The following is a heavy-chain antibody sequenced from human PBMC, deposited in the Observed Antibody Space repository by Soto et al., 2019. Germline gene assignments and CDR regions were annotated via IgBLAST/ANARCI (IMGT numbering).Heavy chain of an antibody. D-gene: IGHD1-7*01. V-gene: IGHV1-8*01. CDR1: GYTFTSYD. Sequence: QVQLVQSGAEVKKPGASVKVSCKASGYTFTSYDINWVRQATGQGLEWMGWMNPNSGNTGYAQKFQGRVNMTRNTSISTAYMELSSLRSEDTAVYYCARALYNWNYNWFDPWGQGTLVTVSS. J-gene: IGHJ5*02. CDR2: MNPNSGNT. CDR3: ARALYNWNYNWFDP.